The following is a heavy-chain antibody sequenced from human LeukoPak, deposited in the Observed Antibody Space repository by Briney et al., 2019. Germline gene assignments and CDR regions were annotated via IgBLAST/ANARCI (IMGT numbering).Heavy chain of an antibody. Sequence: ASVKVSCKASGYTFTSYAISWVRQAPGQGLEWMGRIIPILGIANYAQKFQGRVTITADKSTSTAYMELSSLRSEDTAVYYCAREGSVTALDYWGQGTLVTVSS. D-gene: IGHD2-21*02. J-gene: IGHJ4*02. CDR2: IIPILGIA. V-gene: IGHV1-69*04. CDR1: GYTFTSYA. CDR3: AREGSVTALDY.